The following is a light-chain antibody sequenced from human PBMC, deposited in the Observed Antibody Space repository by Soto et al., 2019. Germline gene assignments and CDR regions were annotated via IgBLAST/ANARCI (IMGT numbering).Light chain of an antibody. J-gene: IGKJ5*01. CDR1: HSVISD. CDR3: HHYSSWPPYT. Sequence: EIVMTQSPDTLSVSPGYRASLSCRTSHSVISDLAWYQQKPGQAPRLLIYGASTRATGIPARFSGSGFGTEFTLTISSLQSEDFAVYYCHHYSSWPPYTFGQGTRLEIK. V-gene: IGKV3D-15*01. CDR2: GAS.